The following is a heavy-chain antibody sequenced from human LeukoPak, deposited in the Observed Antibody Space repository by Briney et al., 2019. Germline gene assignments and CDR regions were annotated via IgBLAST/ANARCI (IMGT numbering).Heavy chain of an antibody. J-gene: IGHJ4*02. V-gene: IGHV4-4*07. CDR1: GGSISNSY. CDR2: IYPTDIT. D-gene: IGHD2-8*01. CDR3: ARDPRGVLGTFDY. Sequence: SETLSLTCTVSGGSISNSYWSWIRQPAGKGLEWIGRIYPTDITTYNPSLKSRVTLSVDTSKNQFSLKVNSVTAADAAVYYCARDPRGVLGTFDYWGQGTLVTVSS.